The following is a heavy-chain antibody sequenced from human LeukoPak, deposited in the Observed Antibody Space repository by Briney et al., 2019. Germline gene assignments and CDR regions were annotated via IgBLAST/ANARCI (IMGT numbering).Heavy chain of an antibody. CDR3: TSAMTYYYYGMDV. D-gene: IGHD2-2*01. CDR2: IKSKSDGGTT. J-gene: IGHJ6*02. V-gene: IGHV3-15*07. Sequence: PGGSLRLSCAASGFTFSNAWMNWVRQAPGKGLEWVGRIKSKSDGGTTDYDAPVKGRFTISRDDSKNTLYLQMNSLKTEDTAVYYCTSAMTYYYYGMDVWGQGTTVTVSS. CDR1: GFTFSNAW.